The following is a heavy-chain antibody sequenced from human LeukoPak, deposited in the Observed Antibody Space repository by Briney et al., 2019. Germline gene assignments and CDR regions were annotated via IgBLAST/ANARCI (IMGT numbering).Heavy chain of an antibody. CDR2: IIPIFGTG. Sequence: SVKVSCKASGGTFSNYAISWVRQAPGQGLEWMGGIIPIFGTGKHAQKFQGRVTMSTDTSTSTAYMELRSLRFDDTAIYYCAKDWHILTGRNCFDPWGQGTLVTVSS. CDR3: AKDWHILTGRNCFDP. D-gene: IGHD3-9*01. V-gene: IGHV1-69*05. CDR1: GGTFSNYA. J-gene: IGHJ5*02.